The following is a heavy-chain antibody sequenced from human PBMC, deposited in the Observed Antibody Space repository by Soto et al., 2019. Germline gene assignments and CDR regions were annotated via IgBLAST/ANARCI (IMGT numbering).Heavy chain of an antibody. CDR3: AREIDSNYDGMDV. V-gene: IGHV3-33*01. CDR1: GFTFSNFG. Sequence: GGPLRLSCGASGFTFSNFGSNLVRHAPGKGMEWVECVWYDDRSNYYVDSVTGRLSISRANSKGTVYLEMNSVRAEDTGVYYCAREIDSNYDGMDVWGQGTTVTVSS. CDR2: VWYDDRSN. D-gene: IGHD4-4*01. J-gene: IGHJ6*02.